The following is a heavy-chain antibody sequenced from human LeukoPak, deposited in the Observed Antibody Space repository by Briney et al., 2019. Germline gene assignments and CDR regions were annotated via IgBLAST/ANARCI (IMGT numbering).Heavy chain of an antibody. CDR1: GYTFTGYY. J-gene: IGHJ5*02. CDR3: AGYYDFWSGNNWFDP. CDR2: INPNSGGT. D-gene: IGHD3-3*01. V-gene: IGHV1-2*06. Sequence: GASVKVSCKASGYTFTGYYMHWVRQAPGQGLEGMGRINPNSGGTNYAQKFQGRVTMTRDTSISTAYMELSRLRSDDTAVYYCAGYYDFWSGNNWFDPWGQGTLVTVSS.